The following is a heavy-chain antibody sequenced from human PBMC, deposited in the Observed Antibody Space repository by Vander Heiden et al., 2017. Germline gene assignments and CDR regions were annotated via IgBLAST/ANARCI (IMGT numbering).Heavy chain of an antibody. J-gene: IGHJ6*02. CDR3: AKAHHASGGSCHDGMDV. V-gene: IGHV3-30*18. CDR2: ISYDGSNK. Sequence: QVQLVESGGGVVQRGRSLRLSCAASGFRFSSNGMHWVRQAPGKGLEWVAVISYDGSNKYYADSVKGRVTISRDNSKNTLYLQMNSLRAEDTAVYYCAKAHHASGGSCHDGMDVWGQGTTVTVSS. CDR1: GFRFSSNG. D-gene: IGHD2-15*01.